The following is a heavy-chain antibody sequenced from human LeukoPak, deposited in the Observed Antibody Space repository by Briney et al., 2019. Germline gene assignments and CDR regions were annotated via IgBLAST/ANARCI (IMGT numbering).Heavy chain of an antibody. D-gene: IGHD4-23*01. V-gene: IGHV3-53*01. CDR1: GFTVSSNC. J-gene: IGHJ4*02. CDR3: ARRAGGYSHPYDY. Sequence: GGSLRLSCAASGFTVSSNCMSWVRKAPGKGLEWVSLIYSDGTTYYADSVKGRFTISRDNSKNTLYLQMNSLRAEDTAVYYCARRAGGYSHPYDYWGQGTLVTVSS. CDR2: IYSDGTT.